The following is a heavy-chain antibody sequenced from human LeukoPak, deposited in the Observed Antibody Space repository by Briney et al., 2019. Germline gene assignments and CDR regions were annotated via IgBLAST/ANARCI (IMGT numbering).Heavy chain of an antibody. J-gene: IGHJ4*02. CDR3: ARGYCSGSRCSRSY. D-gene: IGHD2-2*01. V-gene: IGHV3-7*01. Sequence: GGSLRLSCAASGFTFSMFWMNWVRQAPGKGLEWVAEIKQDGSDKNYVDSVKGRFIISRDNAKNSLYLQMNSLRAKDTAVYYCARGYCSGSRCSRSYWGQGTLVTVSS. CDR1: GFTFSMFW. CDR2: IKQDGSDK.